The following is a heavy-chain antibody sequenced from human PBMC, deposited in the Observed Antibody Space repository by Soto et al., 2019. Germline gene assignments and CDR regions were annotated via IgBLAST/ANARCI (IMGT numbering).Heavy chain of an antibody. CDR3: AKDPSTGSADY. Sequence: PGGLRGLTCAASGFFLSNYAMNWVSQAPGKGLEWVSTLSKDGANEHYADSVKGRFTISRDGSKNTLYLQLNSLRAEATAMYYCAKDPSTGSADYWGQGTQVTVSP. CDR2: LSKDGANE. D-gene: IGHD3-9*01. CDR1: GFFLSNYA. J-gene: IGHJ4*02. V-gene: IGHV3-23*01.